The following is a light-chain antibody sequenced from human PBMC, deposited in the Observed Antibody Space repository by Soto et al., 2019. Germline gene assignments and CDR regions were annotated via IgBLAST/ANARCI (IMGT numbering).Light chain of an antibody. Sequence: DIVMTQSPDSLAVSLGERATINCKSSQSVLYTSYNKNLLAWYQQKPGQPPKLLIYWASTRESGVPDRFSGSGSGTDFTLTISSLEPEDFAVYYCQQRSNWPTFGQGTKLEI. J-gene: IGKJ2*01. CDR1: QSVLYTSYNKNL. V-gene: IGKV4-1*01. CDR3: QQRSNWPT. CDR2: WAS.